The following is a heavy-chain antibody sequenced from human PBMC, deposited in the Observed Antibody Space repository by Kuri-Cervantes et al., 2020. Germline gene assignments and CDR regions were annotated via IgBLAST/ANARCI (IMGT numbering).Heavy chain of an antibody. Sequence: GESLKISCAASGFTFSSYSMSWIRQAPGKGLEWVSYISSSGSTIYYADSVKGRFTISRDNAKNSLYLQMNSLRTEDTAVYYCARDRGGYCSSTSCRRRVYYYYGMDVWGQGTTVTVSS. V-gene: IGHV3-48*04. CDR1: GFTFSSYS. D-gene: IGHD2-2*01. CDR2: ISSSGSTI. J-gene: IGHJ6*02. CDR3: ARDRGGYCSSTSCRRRVYYYYGMDV.